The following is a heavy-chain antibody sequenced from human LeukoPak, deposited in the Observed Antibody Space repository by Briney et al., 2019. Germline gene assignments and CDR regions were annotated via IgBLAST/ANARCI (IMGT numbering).Heavy chain of an antibody. Sequence: GGSLRLSCAASGFTFSSYSMNWVRQAPGKGLEWVSSISSSSSYIYYADSVKGRFTISRDNAKNSLYLQMNSLRAEDTAVYYCARRFCSGGTCSFDYWGQGTLVTVSS. J-gene: IGHJ4*02. CDR1: GFTFSSYS. D-gene: IGHD2-15*01. V-gene: IGHV3-21*01. CDR3: ARRFCSGGTCSFDY. CDR2: ISSSSSYI.